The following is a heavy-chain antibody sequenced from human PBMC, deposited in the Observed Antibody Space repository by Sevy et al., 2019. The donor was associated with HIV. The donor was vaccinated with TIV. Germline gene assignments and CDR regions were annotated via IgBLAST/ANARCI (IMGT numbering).Heavy chain of an antibody. CDR1: GYSFTSYW. V-gene: IGHV5-51*01. CDR3: ARHLIASAGYYYDGMDV. D-gene: IGHD6-13*01. J-gene: IGHJ6*02. Sequence: GESLKISCKGSGYSFTSYWIGWVRQMPGKGLEWMGIIYPGDSDTRYSPSFQGQVTISADKSISTAYLQWSSLKASDTAVYYCARHLIASAGYYYDGMDVWGQGTTVTVSS. CDR2: IYPGDSDT.